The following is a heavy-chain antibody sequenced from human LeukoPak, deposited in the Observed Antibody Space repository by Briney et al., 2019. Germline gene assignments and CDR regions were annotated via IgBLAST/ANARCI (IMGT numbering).Heavy chain of an antibody. CDR2: ISAYNGNT. CDR1: GYTFTSYG. D-gene: IGHD3-22*01. J-gene: IGHJ4*02. V-gene: IGHV1-18*01. Sequence: ASVKVSCKASGYTFTSYGISWVRQAPGQGLEWMGWISAYNGNTNYAQKLQGRVTMTTDTSTSKAYMELRSLRSDDTAVYYCARDSYDSSGYYQNYTFDYWGQGTLVTVSS. CDR3: ARDSYDSSGYYQNYTFDY.